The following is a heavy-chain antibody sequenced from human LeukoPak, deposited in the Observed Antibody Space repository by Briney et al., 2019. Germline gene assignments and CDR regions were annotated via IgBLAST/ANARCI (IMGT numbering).Heavy chain of an antibody. CDR2: ISGDGITT. CDR3: AKDHVYGGAHD. J-gene: IGHJ4*02. V-gene: IGHV3-43*02. Sequence: PGGSLRLSCAASGFTFNRYAMHWVRQAPGKGLEWVGLISGDGITTYYLDSVKGRFTISRDNSKNSLYLHMNSLRSEDTALYYCAKDHVYGGAHDWGQGTLVTVSS. D-gene: IGHD4-23*01. CDR1: GFTFNRYA.